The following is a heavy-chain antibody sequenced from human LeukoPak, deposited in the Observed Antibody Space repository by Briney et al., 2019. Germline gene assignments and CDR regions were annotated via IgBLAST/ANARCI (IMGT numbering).Heavy chain of an antibody. J-gene: IGHJ4*02. D-gene: IGHD4-17*01. CDR1: GFTFSSYS. V-gene: IGHV3-21*01. CDR3: ARDSTLTTVAY. Sequence: GGSLRLSCAASGFTFSSYSMNWVRQAPGKGLEWVSSISSSSSYIYYADSVKGRFTISRDNAKNSLYLQMNSLRAEDTAVYYCARDSTLTTVAYWGQGTLVTVSP. CDR2: ISSSSSYI.